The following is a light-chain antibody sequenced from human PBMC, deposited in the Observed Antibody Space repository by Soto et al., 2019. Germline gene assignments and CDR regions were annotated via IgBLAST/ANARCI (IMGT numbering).Light chain of an antibody. J-gene: IGLJ1*01. CDR1: SSNIGAGYD. V-gene: IGLV1-40*01. CDR2: GNT. CDR3: QSHDSSLHASV. Sequence: SPLTQPASVSGSAGQSITISCTGSSSNIGAGYDVHWYLQLPGTAPKLLSYGNTNRPSGVPDRFSGSKSGSSASLAITGLQAEDEADYYCQSHDSSLHASVFGTGTKVTVL.